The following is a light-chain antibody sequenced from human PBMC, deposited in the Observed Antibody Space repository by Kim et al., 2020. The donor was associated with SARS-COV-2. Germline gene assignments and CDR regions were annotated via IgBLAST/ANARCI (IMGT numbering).Light chain of an antibody. J-gene: IGLJ1*01. Sequence: QRVTLSCTGRSSNIGAGYDVHWYRQLPGKAPNPLLYGTSSRPSGVPDRLSGSKSGTSASLAITGLQADDEADYYCQSYDTSLSGYVFGTGTKVTVL. V-gene: IGLV1-40*01. CDR3: QSYDTSLSGYV. CDR1: SSNIGAGYD. CDR2: GTS.